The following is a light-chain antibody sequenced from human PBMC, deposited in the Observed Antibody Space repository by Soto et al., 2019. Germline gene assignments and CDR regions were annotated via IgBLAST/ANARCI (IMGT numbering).Light chain of an antibody. V-gene: IGKV4-1*01. CDR3: QQYNNWPRT. CDR2: WAS. J-gene: IGKJ1*01. Sequence: DIVLTQSPDSLAVSLGERATINCKSSQSVLYSSNNKNYLAWYQQKLGQPPKLLIYWASSRESGVPDRFSGSGSGTDFTLTISSLQSEDFAVYYCQQYNNWPRTFGQGTKVDI. CDR1: QSVLYSSNNKNY.